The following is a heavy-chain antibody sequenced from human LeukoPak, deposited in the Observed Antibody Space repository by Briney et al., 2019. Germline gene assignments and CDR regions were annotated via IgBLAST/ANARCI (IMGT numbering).Heavy chain of an antibody. CDR1: GFTFSSYG. CDR3: AKTGGITSSY. D-gene: IGHD3-10*01. V-gene: IGHV3-23*01. Sequence: GGSLRLSCAASGFTFSSYGMSWVRQAPGEGLEWVSSISGSGGSTHYADSVKGRFTTSRDNSKNTLFLQMNSLRAEDTAVYYCAKTGGITSSYWGQGTLVTVSS. CDR2: ISGSGGST. J-gene: IGHJ4*02.